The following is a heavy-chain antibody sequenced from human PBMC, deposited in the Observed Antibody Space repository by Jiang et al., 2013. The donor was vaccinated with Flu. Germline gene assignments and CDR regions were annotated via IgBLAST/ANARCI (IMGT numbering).Heavy chain of an antibody. Sequence: KSRVTISVDTSKNQFSLKLSSVTAADTAVYYCARDYDSLFDYWGQGTLVTVSS. J-gene: IGHJ4*02. CDR3: ARDYDSLFDY. V-gene: IGHV4-30-2*04. D-gene: IGHD3-22*01.